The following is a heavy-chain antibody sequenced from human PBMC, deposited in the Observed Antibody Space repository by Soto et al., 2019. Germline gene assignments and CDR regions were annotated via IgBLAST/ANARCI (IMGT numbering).Heavy chain of an antibody. V-gene: IGHV3-33*01. J-gene: IGHJ6*02. CDR3: ARSTNYYYYYGMDV. CDR2: IWYDGSNK. CDR1: GFTFSSYG. Sequence: PGGSLRLSCAASGFTFSSYGMHWVRQAPGKGLEWVAVIWYDGSNKYYADSVKGRFTISRDNSKNTLYLQMSSLRAKDTAVYYCARSTNYYYYYGMDVWGQGTTVTVS.